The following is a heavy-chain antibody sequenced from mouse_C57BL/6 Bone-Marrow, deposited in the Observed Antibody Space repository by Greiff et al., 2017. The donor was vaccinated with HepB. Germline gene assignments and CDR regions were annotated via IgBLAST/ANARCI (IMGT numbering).Heavy chain of an antibody. CDR3: ARPLYYYGSSPWFAY. CDR1: GFTFSDYG. V-gene: IGHV5-17*01. Sequence: EVKLVESGGGLVKPGGSLKLSCAASGFTFSDYGMHWVRQAPEKGLAWVAYISSGSSTIYYADTVKGRFTISRDNAKNTLFLQMTSLRSEDTAMYYCARPLYYYGSSPWFAYWGQGTLVTVSA. CDR2: ISSGSSTI. D-gene: IGHD1-1*01. J-gene: IGHJ3*01.